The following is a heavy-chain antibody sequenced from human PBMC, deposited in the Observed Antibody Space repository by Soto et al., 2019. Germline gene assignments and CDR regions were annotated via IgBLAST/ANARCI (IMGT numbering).Heavy chain of an antibody. CDR2: IIPIFHTT. CDR3: GSVPN. J-gene: IGHJ1*01. CDR1: GGSFSGQA. V-gene: IGHV1-69*13. Sequence: SVKVSCKASGGSFSGQAVSWVRQAPGRGLEWMGGIIPIFHTTNYARKFQGRLTITADESMSTASMELTSLTSADTAVYYCGSVPNRGPGTQVTVSS.